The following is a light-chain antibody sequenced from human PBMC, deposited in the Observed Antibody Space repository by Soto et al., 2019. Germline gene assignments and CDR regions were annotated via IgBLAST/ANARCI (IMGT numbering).Light chain of an antibody. Sequence: QSVLTQPASVSGSPGQSITISCTGTSSDVGGYDYVSWYQLHPGKAPKLILFEVSNRPSGVSYRFSGSKSDNTASLTISGLQAEDEADYFCSSYSISTAYLVGTGTKVTVL. CDR2: EVS. CDR3: SSYSISTAYL. J-gene: IGLJ1*01. CDR1: SSDVGGYDY. V-gene: IGLV2-14*01.